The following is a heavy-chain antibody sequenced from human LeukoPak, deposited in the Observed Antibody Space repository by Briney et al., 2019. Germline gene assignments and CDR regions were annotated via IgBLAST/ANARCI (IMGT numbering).Heavy chain of an antibody. CDR3: ASGKTSQNIETRKTYNWFDP. V-gene: IGHV3-21*01. CDR1: GFTFSCYN. J-gene: IGHJ5*02. D-gene: IGHD1-14*01. CDR2: ISSSSNYI. Sequence: GGSLRLSCAASGFTFSCYNMNWVRQAPGKGLEWVSSISSSSNYIYYADSVKGRVTISRDNAKTSLYLQMKSLRAEDTAVYYCASGKTSQNIETRKTYNWFDPWGQGPLVTVSS.